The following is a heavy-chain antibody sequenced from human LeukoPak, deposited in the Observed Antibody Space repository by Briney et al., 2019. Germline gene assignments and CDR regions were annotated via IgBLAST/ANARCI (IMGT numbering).Heavy chain of an antibody. Sequence: SETLSLTCTVSGVSISSSNSYWAWIRQPPGKGLEWIGSINYSEKPYYNPSLKSRVTISVDTSKNQFSLKMTSVTAADTAFYFCARSEINDYMNYWGQGMPVTVSS. CDR1: GVSISSSNSY. V-gene: IGHV4-39*07. CDR3: ARSEINDYMNY. J-gene: IGHJ4*02. D-gene: IGHD4-11*01. CDR2: INYSEKP.